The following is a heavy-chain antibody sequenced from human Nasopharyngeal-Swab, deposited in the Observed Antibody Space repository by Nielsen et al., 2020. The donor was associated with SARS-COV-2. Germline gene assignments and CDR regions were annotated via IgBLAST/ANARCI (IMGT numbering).Heavy chain of an antibody. CDR3: ARDGLDYDFWSAYFMDV. CDR1: GFTFNNYN. V-gene: IGHV3-21*01. Sequence: GESLKISCAASGFTFNNYNFNWVRQAPGKGLEWVSSISSSSSYIYYADSVKGRFTISSDNAKTSLYLQMNSLRAEDTAMYYCARDGLDYDFWSAYFMDVWGQGTTVTVSS. CDR2: ISSSSSYI. D-gene: IGHD3-3*01. J-gene: IGHJ6*02.